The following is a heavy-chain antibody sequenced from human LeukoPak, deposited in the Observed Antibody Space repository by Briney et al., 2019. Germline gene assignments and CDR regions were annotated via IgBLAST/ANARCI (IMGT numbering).Heavy chain of an antibody. CDR3: AKDGSRYYYDSSGYYYFDY. CDR1: GFTFSRYA. CDR2: IRYDGSNK. Sequence: GGSLRLSCAASGFTFSRYAMHWVRQAPGKGLEWVAFIRYDGSNKYYADSVKGRFTISRDNSKNTLYLQMNSLRAEDTAVYYCAKDGSRYYYDSSGYYYFDYWGQGTLVTVSS. D-gene: IGHD3-22*01. J-gene: IGHJ4*02. V-gene: IGHV3-30*02.